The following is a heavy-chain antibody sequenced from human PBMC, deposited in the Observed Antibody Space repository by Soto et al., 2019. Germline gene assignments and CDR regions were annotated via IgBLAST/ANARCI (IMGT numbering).Heavy chain of an antibody. CDR1: GFTFSSYW. Sequence: GGSLRLSCAASGFTFSSYWMSWVRQAPGKGLEWVANIKQDGSEKYYVDSVKGRFTISRDNAKNSLYLQMNSLRAEDTAVYYCARGGGVAGTRIRYYMDVWGKGTTVTVSS. J-gene: IGHJ6*03. V-gene: IGHV3-7*01. CDR2: IKQDGSEK. D-gene: IGHD6-19*01. CDR3: ARGGGVAGTRIRYYMDV.